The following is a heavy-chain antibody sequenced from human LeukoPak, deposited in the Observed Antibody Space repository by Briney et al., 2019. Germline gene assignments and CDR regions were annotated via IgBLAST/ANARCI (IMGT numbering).Heavy chain of an antibody. CDR1: GFTFSSYA. D-gene: IGHD6-13*01. Sequence: GGSLRLSCAASGFTFSSYAMSWVRQAPGKGLEWVSAISGSGGSTYYADSVKGRFTVSRDNSDDTLYLQMNSLRAEDTAVYYYAKGIRRYPEPSSWSCFDYWGQGTLVTVSS. CDR3: AKGIRRYPEPSSWSCFDY. V-gene: IGHV3-23*01. CDR2: ISGSGGST. J-gene: IGHJ4*02.